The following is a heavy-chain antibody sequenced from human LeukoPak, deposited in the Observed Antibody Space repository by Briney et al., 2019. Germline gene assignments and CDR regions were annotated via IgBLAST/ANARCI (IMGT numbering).Heavy chain of an antibody. CDR1: GFTVSSNY. D-gene: IGHD2-15*01. J-gene: IGHJ4*02. CDR3: ARDSPLYCRGGSCYSDY. CDR2: IYSGGST. Sequence: GGSLRLSCAASGFTVSSNYMSWVRQAPGKGLEGVSVIYSGGSTYYADYVKGRFTISRDNSQNPLYLQMNSLTAEDTAVYYCARDSPLYCRGGSCYSDYWGQGPLVTVPS. V-gene: IGHV3-66*01.